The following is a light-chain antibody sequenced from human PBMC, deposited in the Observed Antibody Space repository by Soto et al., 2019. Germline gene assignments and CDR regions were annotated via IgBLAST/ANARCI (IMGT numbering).Light chain of an antibody. CDR3: RSYAASNNFYFV. J-gene: IGLJ3*02. CDR2: EVT. V-gene: IGLV2-8*01. Sequence: QSVLTQPPSSSGSPGQSVTSSCTGASSDVGGYNYVSWYQQYPGRAPKLMIYEVTKRPSGVPDRFSGSKSGNTASLTVSGLQAEDEADYYCRSYAASNNFYFVFGGGTQLTVL. CDR1: SSDVGGYNY.